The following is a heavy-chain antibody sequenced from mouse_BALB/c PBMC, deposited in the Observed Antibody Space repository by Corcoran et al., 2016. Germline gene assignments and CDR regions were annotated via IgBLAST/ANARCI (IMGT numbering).Heavy chain of an antibody. CDR3: ARWGTTMITSYFDY. J-gene: IGHJ2*01. CDR1: GYTFTNYG. Sequence: QIQLVQSGPELKKPGETVKISCKASGYTFTNYGMNWVKQAPGKGLKWMGWINTYTGEPTYADDFKGRFAFSLETSASTAYLQINNLKNEDMATYFCARWGTTMITSYFDYWGQGTTLTVSS. D-gene: IGHD2-4*01. V-gene: IGHV9-1*02. CDR2: INTYTGEP.